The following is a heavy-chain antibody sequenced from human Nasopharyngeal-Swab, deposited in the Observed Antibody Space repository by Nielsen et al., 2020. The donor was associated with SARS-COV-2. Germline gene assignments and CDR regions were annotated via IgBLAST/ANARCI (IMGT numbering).Heavy chain of an antibody. Sequence: GESLKISCAASGFTFSSYSMNWVRQVPGKGLVWVSRINIDGSVRDYADSVKGRFTISRDNARNTLYLQMNSLRGDDTAVYYCTRDIGGKYGYWGQGNLVTVSS. CDR2: INIDGSVR. V-gene: IGHV3-74*01. D-gene: IGHD4-23*01. CDR1: GFTFSSYS. J-gene: IGHJ4*02. CDR3: TRDIGGKYGY.